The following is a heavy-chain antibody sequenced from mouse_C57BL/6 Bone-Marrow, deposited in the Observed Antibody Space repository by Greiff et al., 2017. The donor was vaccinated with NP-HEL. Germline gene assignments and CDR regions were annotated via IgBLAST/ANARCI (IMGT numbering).Heavy chain of an antibody. D-gene: IGHD2-4*01. Sequence: QVQLKQPGTELVKPGASVKLSCKASGYTFTSYWMHWVKQRPGQGLEWIGNINPSNGGTHYNEKFKSKATLTVDKSSSTAYMKHSSLTSEDSAVYYWASNHYYDYDDPFYAMDDWGQGTSVTVSS. J-gene: IGHJ4*01. CDR2: INPSNGGT. CDR3: ASNHYYDYDDPFYAMDD. V-gene: IGHV1-53*01. CDR1: GYTFTSYW.